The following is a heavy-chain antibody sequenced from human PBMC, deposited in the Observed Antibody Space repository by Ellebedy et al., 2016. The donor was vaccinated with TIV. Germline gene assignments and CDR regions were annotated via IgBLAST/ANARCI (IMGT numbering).Heavy chain of an antibody. CDR3: AGAGGQNSTGSGSY. CDR1: GFTFSGYW. J-gene: IGHJ4*02. V-gene: IGHV3-7*03. D-gene: IGHD2-2*01. Sequence: PGGSLRLSCAASGFTFSGYWMSWVRQAPGKGLEWVANIKEEGSVAYYVDSVKGRFTISRDNAKNSLYLQMSNLRAEDTAVFYCAGAGGQNSTGSGSYWGQGTRVTVST. CDR2: IKEEGSVA.